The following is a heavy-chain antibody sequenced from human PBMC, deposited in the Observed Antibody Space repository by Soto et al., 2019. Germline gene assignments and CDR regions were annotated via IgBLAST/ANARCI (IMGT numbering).Heavy chain of an antibody. D-gene: IGHD2-2*01. CDR1: GYTFTSYY. CDR2: INPSGGST. Sequence: QVQLVQSGAEVKKPGASVKVSCKASGYTFTSYYMHWVRQAPGQGLEWMGIINPSGGSTSYAQKFQGRVTMTRDTSTSTVYMELSSLRSEDTAVYYCARAGVVVVPAAIRPYFAYWGQGTLVTVSS. CDR3: ARAGVVVVPAAIRPYFAY. J-gene: IGHJ4*02. V-gene: IGHV1-46*01.